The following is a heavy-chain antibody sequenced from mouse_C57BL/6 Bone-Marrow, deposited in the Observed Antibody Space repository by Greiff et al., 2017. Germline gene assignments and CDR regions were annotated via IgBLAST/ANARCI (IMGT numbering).Heavy chain of an antibody. CDR2: IRRKSSNYAT. Sequence: EVQLVESGGGLVQPKGSLKLSCAASGFTFNTYAMHWVRQAPGKGLEWVARIRRKSSNYATYYADSVKDRFTISRDDSQSMLYLQMNNLKTEDTAMYYCVRDYGNYEAWFAYWGQGTLVTVSA. D-gene: IGHD2-1*01. CDR3: VRDYGNYEAWFAY. CDR1: GFTFNTYA. J-gene: IGHJ3*01. V-gene: IGHV10-3*01.